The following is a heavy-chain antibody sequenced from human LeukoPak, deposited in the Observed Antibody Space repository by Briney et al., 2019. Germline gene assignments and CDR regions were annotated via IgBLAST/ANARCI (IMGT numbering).Heavy chain of an antibody. CDR3: ATYSSSPLGYYYYYMDV. CDR2: ISAYNGNT. J-gene: IGHJ6*03. Sequence: GASVKVSCKASGYTFTSYGISWVRQAPGQVLEWMGWISAYNGNTNYAQKLQGRVTMTTDTSTSTAYMELRSLRSDDTAVYYCATYSSSPLGYYYYYMDVWGKGTTVTVSS. V-gene: IGHV1-18*01. CDR1: GYTFTSYG. D-gene: IGHD6-13*01.